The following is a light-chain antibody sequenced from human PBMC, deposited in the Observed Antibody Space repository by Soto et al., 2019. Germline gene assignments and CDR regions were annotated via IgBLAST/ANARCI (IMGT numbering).Light chain of an antibody. CDR1: QSVSSN. CDR2: GAS. J-gene: IGKJ4*01. Sequence: EIVMTQSPATLSVSPGERATLSCRASQSVSSNLAWYQQQPGQAPRLLIYGASTRATGIPARFSGRGSGTEFTLPISGLQSEDFAVYYCQQYNNWPPLTFGGGTKVEIK. CDR3: QQYNNWPPLT. V-gene: IGKV3-15*01.